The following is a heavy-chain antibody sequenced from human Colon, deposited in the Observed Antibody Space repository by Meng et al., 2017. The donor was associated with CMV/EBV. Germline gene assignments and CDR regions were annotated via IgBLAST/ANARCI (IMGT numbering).Heavy chain of an antibody. CDR1: GGSISSSSYY. V-gene: IGHV4-39*07. CDR3: ASDGGLGDDAFDI. CDR2: IYYSGST. Sequence: SETLSLTCTVSGGSISSSSYYWGWFRQPPGKGLEWIGSIYYSGSTYYNPSLKSRVTISVDTSKNQFSLKLSSVTAADTAVYYCASDGGLGDDAFDIWGQGTMVTVSS. J-gene: IGHJ3*02. D-gene: IGHD3-10*01.